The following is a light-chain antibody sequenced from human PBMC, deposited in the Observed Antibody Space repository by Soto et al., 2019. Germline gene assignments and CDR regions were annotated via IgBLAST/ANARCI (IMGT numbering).Light chain of an antibody. J-gene: IGLJ2*01. CDR2: ANS. CDR3: HSYDSSLSDWVVV. CDR1: SSSIGAGFD. Sequence: QSVLTQPPSVSGAPGQRVTISCTGSSSSIGAGFDVHWYQQVPGTAPKLLIYANSNRPSGVPDRFSASKSGTSASLAITGLHAEDEADYYCHSYDSSLSDWVVVFGGGTKLTVL. V-gene: IGLV1-40*01.